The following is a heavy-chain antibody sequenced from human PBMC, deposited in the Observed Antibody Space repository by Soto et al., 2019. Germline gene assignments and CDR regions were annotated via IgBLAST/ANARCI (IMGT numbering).Heavy chain of an antibody. Sequence: AASVKVSCKASGYTFTGYYMHWVRQAPGQGLEWMGWINPNSGGTNYAQKFQGRVTMTRGTSISTAYMELSRLRSDDTAVYYCAREGACYDFWSGPRPVDVWGQGTTVTVSS. CDR2: INPNSGGT. D-gene: IGHD3-3*01. V-gene: IGHV1-2*02. CDR1: GYTFTGYY. CDR3: AREGACYDFWSGPRPVDV. J-gene: IGHJ6*02.